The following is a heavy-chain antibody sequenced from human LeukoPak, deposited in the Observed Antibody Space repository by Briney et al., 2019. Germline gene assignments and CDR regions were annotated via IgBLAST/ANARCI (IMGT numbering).Heavy chain of an antibody. V-gene: IGHV3-64D*06. D-gene: IGHD3-9*01. CDR2: IGPNGAST. J-gene: IGHJ4*02. CDR1: GFTFSNHF. Sequence: RGSLRLSCSTSGFTFSNHFMHWVRQAPGKGLEYVSSIGPNGASTLYADSVKGRFTISRDNSKNALYLQLTSLRLEDTALYYCVKDLTGTWSFDYWGQGTLVTVSP. CDR3: VKDLTGTWSFDY.